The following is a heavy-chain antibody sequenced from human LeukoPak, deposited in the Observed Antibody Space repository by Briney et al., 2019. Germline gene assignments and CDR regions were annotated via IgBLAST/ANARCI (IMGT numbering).Heavy chain of an antibody. J-gene: IGHJ4*02. V-gene: IGHV1-69*13. CDR3: ARERAYYFDY. Sequence: GASVKVSCKASGGTFSSYAFSWVRQAPGQGLEWMGGIIPILGTVNYARKFQGRVTITAGESTSTAYMELSSLRPEDTAVYYCARERAYYFDYWGQGTLVTVSS. CDR1: GGTFSSYA. CDR2: IIPILGTV.